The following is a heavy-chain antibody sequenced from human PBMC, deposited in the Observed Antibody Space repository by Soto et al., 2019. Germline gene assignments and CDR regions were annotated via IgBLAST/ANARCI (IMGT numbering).Heavy chain of an antibody. CDR2: ISAFKGNT. J-gene: IGHJ4*02. CDR3: ASRSGQLPYYFDY. Sequence: ASVKVSCKASGFTFTNYGITWVRQAPGQGLEWMGWISAFKGNTNYAQKFQGRVTMTTDTSTSTAYMELRSLRSDDMAVYYCASRSGQLPYYFDYWGQGTQVTVSS. D-gene: IGHD6-6*01. V-gene: IGHV1-18*03. CDR1: GFTFTNYG.